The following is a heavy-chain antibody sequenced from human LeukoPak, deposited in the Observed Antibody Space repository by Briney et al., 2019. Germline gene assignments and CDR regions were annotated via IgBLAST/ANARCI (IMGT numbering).Heavy chain of an antibody. CDR3: AHRQGYCSSTSCYNWFDP. CDR1: GFSLSTSGVG. Sequence: ESGPTLVKPTQTLTLTCTFSGFSLSTSGVGVGWIRQPPGKALEWLALIYWDDDKRYSPSLKSRLTITKDTSKNQVVLTMTNMDPVDTATYYCAHRQGYCSSTSCYNWFDPWGQGTLVTVSS. CDR2: IYWDDDK. V-gene: IGHV2-5*02. J-gene: IGHJ5*02. D-gene: IGHD2-2*01.